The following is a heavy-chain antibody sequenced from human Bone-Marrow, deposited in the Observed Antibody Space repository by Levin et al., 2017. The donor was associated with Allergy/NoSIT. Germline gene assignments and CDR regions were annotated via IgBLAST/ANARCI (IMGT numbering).Heavy chain of an antibody. CDR3: ARGDAGNY. CDR2: ITPNGGSI. V-gene: IGHV3-20*04. Sequence: SGGSLRLSCVASGFTFEDSGMSWVRQRPGKGLEWVSGITPNGGSIGYADSVKGRFTISRDDATNSLYLQMNSLRAEDTALYYCARGDAGNYWGQGTMVTVSS. J-gene: IGHJ4*02. CDR1: GFTFEDSG. D-gene: IGHD6-13*01.